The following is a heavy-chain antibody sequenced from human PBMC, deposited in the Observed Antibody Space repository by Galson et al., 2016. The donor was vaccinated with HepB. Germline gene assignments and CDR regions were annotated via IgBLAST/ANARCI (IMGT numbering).Heavy chain of an antibody. V-gene: IGHV3-48*04. J-gene: IGHJ4*02. Sequence: SLRLSCAASGLTFSNYAMTWVRQAPGKGLEWVSSISGDTTTTYYADSVKGRFTISRDNAKNSLYLQMNSLRAEDTAVYYCARAVSWDYGDYAGYWGQGTLVTVSS. CDR3: ARAVSWDYGDYAGY. CDR1: GLTFSNYA. CDR2: ISGDTTTT. D-gene: IGHD4-17*01.